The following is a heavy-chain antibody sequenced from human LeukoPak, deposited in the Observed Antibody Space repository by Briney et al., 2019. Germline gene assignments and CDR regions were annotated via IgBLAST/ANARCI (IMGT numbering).Heavy chain of an antibody. V-gene: IGHV4-34*01. Sequence: SETLSLTCAVYGGSFSGYYWSWIRQPPGKGLEWIGEINHSGSTNYNPSLKSRVTISVDTSKNQFSLKLSSVTAADTAVYYCARGGNRITIFGVVIGPRGYYFDYWGQGTLVTASS. D-gene: IGHD3-3*01. J-gene: IGHJ4*02. CDR1: GGSFSGYY. CDR2: INHSGST. CDR3: ARGGNRITIFGVVIGPRGYYFDY.